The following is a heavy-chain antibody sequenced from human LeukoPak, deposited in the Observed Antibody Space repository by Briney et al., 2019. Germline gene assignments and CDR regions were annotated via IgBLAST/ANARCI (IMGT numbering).Heavy chain of an antibody. CDR3: ARIVPDSSGWSIYFDY. V-gene: IGHV4-4*07. Sequence: PSETLSLTCTVSGGSISSYYWSWIRQPAGKGLEWIGRIYTSGSTNYNPSLKSRVTMSVDTSKNQFSLKLSSVTAADTAVYYCARIVPDSSGWSIYFDYWGQGTLVTVSS. CDR1: GGSISSYY. CDR2: IYTSGST. D-gene: IGHD6-19*01. J-gene: IGHJ4*02.